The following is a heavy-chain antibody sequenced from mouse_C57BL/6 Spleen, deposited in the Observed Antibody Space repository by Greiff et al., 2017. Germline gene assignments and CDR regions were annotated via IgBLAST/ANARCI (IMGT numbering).Heavy chain of an antibody. D-gene: IGHD3-2*02. Sequence: EVHLVESGGGLVQPGGSLSLSCAASGFTFTDYYMSWVRQPPGKALEWLGFIRNKANGYTTEYSASVKGRFTISRDNSQSILYLQMNALRAEDSATYYCARLGTAQASYYSAMDYWGQGTSVTVSS. CDR2: IRNKANGYTT. CDR1: GFTFTDYY. J-gene: IGHJ4*01. V-gene: IGHV7-3*01. CDR3: ARLGTAQASYYSAMDY.